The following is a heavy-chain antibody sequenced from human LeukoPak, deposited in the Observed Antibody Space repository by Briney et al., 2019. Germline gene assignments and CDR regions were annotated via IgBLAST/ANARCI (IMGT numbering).Heavy chain of an antibody. CDR3: ARAANTAAGTPTLAIDY. V-gene: IGHV3-21*04. CDR1: GFTFSSYS. Sequence: GGSLRLSCAASGFTFSSYSMNWVRQAPGKGLEWVSSITSSSGDIYYSDSVKGRFTTSRDNAKNSLYLQMNSLRAEDTAVYYCARAANTAAGTPTLAIDYWGQGTLVTVSS. D-gene: IGHD6-13*01. CDR2: ITSSSGDI. J-gene: IGHJ4*02.